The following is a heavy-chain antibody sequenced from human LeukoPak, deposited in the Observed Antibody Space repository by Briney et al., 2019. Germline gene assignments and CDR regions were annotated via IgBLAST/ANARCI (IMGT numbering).Heavy chain of an antibody. Sequence: GGSLRLSCAASGFTLSSYAMNWVRQAPGKRLEWVSAISGSGSAYYADSVKGRFTISRDNSKNTLYLQMNSLRAEDTAVYYCAKRGAEVGATVAPGDYWGQGTLLTVSS. CDR1: GFTLSSYA. V-gene: IGHV3-23*01. D-gene: IGHD1-26*01. CDR3: AKRGAEVGATVAPGDY. J-gene: IGHJ4*02. CDR2: ISGSGSA.